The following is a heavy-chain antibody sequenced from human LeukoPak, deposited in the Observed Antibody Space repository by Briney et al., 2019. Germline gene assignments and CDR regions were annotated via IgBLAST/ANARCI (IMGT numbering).Heavy chain of an antibody. D-gene: IGHD3-22*01. CDR1: GGSISSYY. CDR2: IYTTGST. V-gene: IGHV4-4*07. Sequence: PSETLSLTCTVSGGSISSYYWSWIRQPAGKGLEWIGRIYTTGSTNYNPSLKSRVTMSVDTSKKQFSLELSSVTAADTAVYYCARIPDTLIVVAYDYWGQGTLVTVSS. CDR3: ARIPDTLIVVAYDY. J-gene: IGHJ4*02.